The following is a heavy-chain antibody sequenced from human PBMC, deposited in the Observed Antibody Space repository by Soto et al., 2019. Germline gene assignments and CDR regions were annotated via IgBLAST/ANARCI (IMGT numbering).Heavy chain of an antibody. D-gene: IGHD3-3*01. J-gene: IGHJ4*02. CDR1: GFTFSSYW. Sequence: LRLSCAASGFTFSSYWMSWVRQAPGKGLEWVANIKQDGSEKYYVDSVKGRFTISRDNAKNSLYLQMNSLRAEDTAVYYCARLDYDFWSGYYTYDYWGQGTLVTVSS. CDR2: IKQDGSEK. CDR3: ARLDYDFWSGYYTYDY. V-gene: IGHV3-7*01.